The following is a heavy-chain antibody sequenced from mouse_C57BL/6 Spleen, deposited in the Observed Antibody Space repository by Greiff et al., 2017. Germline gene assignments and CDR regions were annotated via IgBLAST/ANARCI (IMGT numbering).Heavy chain of an antibody. V-gene: IGHV5-4*01. CDR3: ARDDAFDY. CDR1: GFTFSSYA. CDR2: ISDGGSYT. D-gene: IGHD2-3*01. Sequence: EVPRVESGGGLVKPGGSLKLSCAASGFTFSSYAMSWVRQTPEKRLEWVATISDGGSYTYYPDNVKGRVTISRDKAKNNLYLQRSHLKSEDTAMYYCARDDAFDYWGQGTTLTVAS. J-gene: IGHJ2*01.